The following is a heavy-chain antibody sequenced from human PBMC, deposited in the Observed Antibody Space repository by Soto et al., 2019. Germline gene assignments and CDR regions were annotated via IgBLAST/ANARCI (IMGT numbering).Heavy chain of an antibody. Sequence: ASVKVSCKASGYTFTSYYMHWVRQAPGQGLEWMGIINPSGGSTSYAQKFQSRITMTRDTSKSTVYMELSSLRSEYTAVYYCASGPVDWNYAGIWGQGTMVTVSS. CDR2: INPSGGST. J-gene: IGHJ3*02. CDR3: ASGPVDWNYAGI. CDR1: GYTFTSYY. V-gene: IGHV1-46*03. D-gene: IGHD1-7*01.